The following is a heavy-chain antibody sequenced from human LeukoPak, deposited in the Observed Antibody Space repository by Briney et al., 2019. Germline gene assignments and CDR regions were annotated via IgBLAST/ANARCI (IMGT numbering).Heavy chain of an antibody. D-gene: IGHD3-9*01. V-gene: IGHV3-9*01. Sequence: PGGSLRLSCAASGFTFDDYAMHWVRQAPGKGLEWVSGISWNSGSIGYADSVKGRFTISRDNAKNSLYLQMNSLRAEDTAVYYCARDHYDIPASDYWGQGTLVTVSS. CDR1: GFTFDDYA. CDR3: ARDHYDIPASDY. J-gene: IGHJ4*02. CDR2: ISWNSGSI.